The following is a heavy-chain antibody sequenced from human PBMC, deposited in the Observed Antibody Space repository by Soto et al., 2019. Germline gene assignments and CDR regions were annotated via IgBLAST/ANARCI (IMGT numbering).Heavy chain of an antibody. J-gene: IGHJ3*02. CDR2: INTSGNT. CDR3: ASFYDSGSGAAFHI. CDR1: GGSITSYH. D-gene: IGHD3-10*01. Sequence: SSTLALTCVFSGGSITSYHWIWIRHFPGKGLEWIGRINTSGNTNCNPSLKSRVTMSVDTSKNQFSLKLSSVTAADTAVYYCASFYDSGSGAAFHIWGQGTMVTVSS. V-gene: IGHV4-4*07.